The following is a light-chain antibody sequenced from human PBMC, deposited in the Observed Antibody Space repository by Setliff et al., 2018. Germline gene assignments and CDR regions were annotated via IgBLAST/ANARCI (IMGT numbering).Light chain of an antibody. CDR2: EVS. V-gene: IGLV2-14*01. CDR1: SSDVGYYNY. Sequence: QSALAQPASVSGSPGQSITISCTGTSSDVGYYNYVSWYQQHPGKAPKLMIYEVSNRPSGVSNRFSGSKSGNTASLTISGLQAEDVADYYCSSYTSSSTRVFGTGTKVTVL. CDR3: SSYTSSSTRV. J-gene: IGLJ1*01.